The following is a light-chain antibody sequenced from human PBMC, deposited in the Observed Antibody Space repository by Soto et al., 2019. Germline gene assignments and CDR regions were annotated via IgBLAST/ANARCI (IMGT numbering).Light chain of an antibody. Sequence: EIVMTQSPVILSVSPGERATLSCRASQSVRGNLAWCQQKPGQAPRLLIYDASSRATGIPDRFSGGGSGTDFTLTISRLEPEDFAVYYCQQFSSYPLTFGGGTKVDIK. CDR3: QQFSSYPLT. J-gene: IGKJ4*01. V-gene: IGKV3-20*01. CDR1: QSVRGN. CDR2: DAS.